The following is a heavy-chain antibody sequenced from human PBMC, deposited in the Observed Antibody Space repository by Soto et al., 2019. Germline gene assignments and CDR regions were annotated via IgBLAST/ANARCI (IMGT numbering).Heavy chain of an antibody. CDR2: INPSGGST. J-gene: IGHJ4*02. CDR1: GGTFTSYY. D-gene: IGHD2-15*01. CDR3: ARVGCSGGSCYAVDY. V-gene: IGHV1-46*01. Sequence: ASVKVSCKASGGTFTSYYLHWVRQAPGQGLEWTGIINPSGGSTTYAQKFQGRVTMTRDTSTSTVYMELSSLRSEDTAVYYCARVGCSGGSCYAVDYWGQGTLVTVSS.